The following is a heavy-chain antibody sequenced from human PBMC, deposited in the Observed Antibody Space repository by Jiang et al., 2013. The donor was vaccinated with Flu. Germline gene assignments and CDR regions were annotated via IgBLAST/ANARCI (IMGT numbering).Heavy chain of an antibody. CDR2: ISYDGSSK. Sequence: LESGGGVVQPGRSLRLSCAASGFTFTTYAMHWVRQAPGKGLEWVAVISYDGSSKYYPDSVKGRLTVSRDNSKNTLYLQMNSLRAEDTAVYYCARPRSSWEYYYHGMDVWGQGTTVTVSS. D-gene: IGHD6-13*01. CDR3: ARPRSSWEYYYHGMDV. CDR1: GFTFTTYA. J-gene: IGHJ6*02. V-gene: IGHV3-30-3*01.